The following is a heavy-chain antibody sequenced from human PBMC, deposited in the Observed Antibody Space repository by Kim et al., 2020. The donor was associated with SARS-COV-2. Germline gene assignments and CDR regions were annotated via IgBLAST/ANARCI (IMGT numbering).Heavy chain of an antibody. J-gene: IGHJ4*02. Sequence: SETLSLTCTVSGGSISSYYWSWIRQPPGKGLEWIGYIYYSGSTNYNPSLKSRVTISVDTSKNQFSLKLSSVTAADTAVYYCASLGAATWNFDYWGQGTLVTVSS. CDR3: ASLGAATWNFDY. D-gene: IGHD2-15*01. CDR2: IYYSGST. V-gene: IGHV4-59*08. CDR1: GGSISSYY.